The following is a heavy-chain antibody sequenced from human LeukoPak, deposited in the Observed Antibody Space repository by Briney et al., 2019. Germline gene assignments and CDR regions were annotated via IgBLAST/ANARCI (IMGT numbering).Heavy chain of an antibody. J-gene: IGHJ4*02. CDR2: IYYTGST. Sequence: SETLSLTCTVSGASMSSHYWTWIRQDPGTGLEWIGNIYYTGSTSYNPALESRVTISLDTSNNQFSLKLTSVTAADTAVYAKEGGPARPGLDSWGQGTLVTVSS. CDR1: GASMSSHY. CDR3: EGGPARPGLDS. V-gene: IGHV4-59*11. D-gene: IGHD6-6*01.